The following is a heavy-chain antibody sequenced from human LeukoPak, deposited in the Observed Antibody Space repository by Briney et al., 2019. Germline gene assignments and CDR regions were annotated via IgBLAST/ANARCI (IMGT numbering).Heavy chain of an antibody. CDR1: GFTFSSYS. Sequence: GGSLRLSCAASGFTFSSYSMNWVRQAPGKGLEWVSSISSSSSYIYYADSVEGRFTISRDNAKNSLYLQMNSPGAEDTAVYYCARGYSGSYRGGYWGQGTLVTVSS. CDR3: ARGYSGSYRGGY. J-gene: IGHJ4*02. D-gene: IGHD1-26*01. V-gene: IGHV3-21*01. CDR2: ISSSSSYI.